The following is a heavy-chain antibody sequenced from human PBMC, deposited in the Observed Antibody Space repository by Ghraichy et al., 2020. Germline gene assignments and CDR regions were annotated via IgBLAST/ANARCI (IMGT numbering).Heavy chain of an antibody. CDR1: GFTFSSYS. CDR2: ISSSSSTI. D-gene: IGHD2-2*01. J-gene: IGHJ6*02. V-gene: IGHV3-48*01. Sequence: GGSLRLSCAASGFTFSSYSMNWVRQAPGKGLEWVSYISSSSSTIYYADSVKGRFTISRDNAKNSLYLQMNSLRAEDTAVYYCARGWVVPAAMRGYYYYYGMDVWGQGTTVTVSS. CDR3: ARGWVVPAAMRGYYYYYGMDV.